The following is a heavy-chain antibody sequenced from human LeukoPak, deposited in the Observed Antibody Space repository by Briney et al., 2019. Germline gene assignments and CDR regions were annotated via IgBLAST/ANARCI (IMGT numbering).Heavy chain of an antibody. J-gene: IGHJ5*02. CDR2: IYYSGST. Sequence: SETLSLTCTASGGSVSSGSYYWSWIRQPPGKGLEWIGYIYYSGSTNYNPSLKSRVTISVDTSKNQFSLKLSSVTAADTAVYYCARALVGATYWFDPWGQGTLVTVSS. D-gene: IGHD1-26*01. V-gene: IGHV4-61*01. CDR1: GGSVSSGSYY. CDR3: ARALVGATYWFDP.